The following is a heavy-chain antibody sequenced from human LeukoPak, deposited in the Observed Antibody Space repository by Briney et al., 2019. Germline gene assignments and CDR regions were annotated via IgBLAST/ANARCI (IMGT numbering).Heavy chain of an antibody. Sequence: GGSLRLSCAASGFTFSRNGMHWVRQAPGKGLERVAFIRFDGGYKYYAKSVEGRFTISRDDSMNTLYLQMNNLTAEDTAVYYCARDFDDVSGHLYYLPDYWGQGILVTVS. V-gene: IGHV3-30*02. D-gene: IGHD3-22*01. CDR3: ARDFDDVSGHLYYLPDY. CDR1: GFTFSRNG. CDR2: IRFDGGYK. J-gene: IGHJ4*02.